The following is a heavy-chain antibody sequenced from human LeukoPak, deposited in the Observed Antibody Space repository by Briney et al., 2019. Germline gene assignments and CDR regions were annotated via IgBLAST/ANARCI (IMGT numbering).Heavy chain of an antibody. J-gene: IGHJ4*02. Sequence: SETLSLTCALYGGSFSGYHWSWIRQPPGKGLEWIGEINQRGVTTYNPSLKSRATLSVDTSKRQFSLRLPSVTAADTAVYYCGSLQQIRGLTVFDYWGQGALVTVSS. CDR1: GGSFSGYH. D-gene: IGHD3-10*01. CDR2: INQRGVT. V-gene: IGHV4-34*01. CDR3: GSLQQIRGLTVFDY.